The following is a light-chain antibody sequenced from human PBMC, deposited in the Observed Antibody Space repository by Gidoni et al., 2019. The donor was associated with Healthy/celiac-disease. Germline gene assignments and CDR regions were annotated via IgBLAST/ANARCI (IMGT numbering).Light chain of an antibody. CDR3: KQSYSTPHT. V-gene: IGKV1-39*01. Sequence: DIQMTQSPSPLSASVGDRVTITCRASQSISSYLNWYQQKPGKAPKLLIYAASSLQSGVPARFSGSGSGTDFTLTISSLQPEDFATYYCKQSYSTPHTFXGXTKVEIK. CDR1: QSISSY. J-gene: IGKJ4*01. CDR2: AAS.